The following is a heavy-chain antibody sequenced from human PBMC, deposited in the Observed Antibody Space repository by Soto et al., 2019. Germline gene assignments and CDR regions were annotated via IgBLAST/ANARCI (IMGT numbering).Heavy chain of an antibody. Sequence: GGSLRLSCAASGFTFSDYYMSWIRQAPGKGLEWVSYISSSGSTIYYADSVKGRFTISRDNAKNSLYLQMNSLRAEDTAVYYCARDGSGGTAMVSYYYYYGMDVWGQGTTVTVSS. CDR2: ISSSGSTI. V-gene: IGHV3-11*01. CDR3: ARDGSGGTAMVSYYYYYGMDV. J-gene: IGHJ6*02. D-gene: IGHD5-18*01. CDR1: GFTFSDYY.